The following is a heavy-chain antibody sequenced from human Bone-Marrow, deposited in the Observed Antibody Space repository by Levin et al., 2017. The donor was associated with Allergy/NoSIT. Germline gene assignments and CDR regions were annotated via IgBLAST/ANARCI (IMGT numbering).Heavy chain of an antibody. CDR2: INYSGNA. Sequence: KSSETLSLTCSVSGGSISSSNYFWAWIRQPPGKGLQWIGSINYSGNAYYDPSLKSRVTISVDTSKNQFSLKLTSVTAADTAVYFCATSSGSYVWFFQHWGQGTLVTVSS. V-gene: IGHV4-39*01. CDR3: ATSSGSYVWFFQH. J-gene: IGHJ1*01. D-gene: IGHD3-10*01. CDR1: GGSISSSNYF.